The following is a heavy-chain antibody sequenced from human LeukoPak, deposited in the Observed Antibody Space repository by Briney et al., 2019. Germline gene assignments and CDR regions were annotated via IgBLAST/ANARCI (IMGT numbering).Heavy chain of an antibody. CDR1: GGSISSGDYY. CDR2: IYYGGST. J-gene: IGHJ3*02. V-gene: IGHV4-30-4*01. CDR3: ARDTYYYDSSGYLSDAFDI. D-gene: IGHD3-22*01. Sequence: PSQTLSLTCTVSGGSISSGDYYWSWIRQPPGKGLEWIGYIYYGGSTYYNPSLKSRVTISVDTSKNQFSLKLSSVTAADTAVYYCARDTYYYDSSGYLSDAFDIWGQGTMVTVSS.